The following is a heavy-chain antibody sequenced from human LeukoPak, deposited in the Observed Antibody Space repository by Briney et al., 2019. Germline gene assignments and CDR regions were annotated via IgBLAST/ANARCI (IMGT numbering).Heavy chain of an antibody. CDR2: INPSGGST. J-gene: IGHJ4*02. V-gene: IGHV1-46*01. D-gene: IGHD6-19*01. CDR3: ARAAHSSGWVGQPPFDY. Sequence: ASVKVSCKASGYTFTSYYMHWVRQAPGQGLEWMGIINPSGGSTSYAQKFQGRVTMTRDTSTSTVYMELSSLRSEDTAVYYCARAAHSSGWVGQPPFDYWGQGTLVTVSS. CDR1: GYTFTSYY.